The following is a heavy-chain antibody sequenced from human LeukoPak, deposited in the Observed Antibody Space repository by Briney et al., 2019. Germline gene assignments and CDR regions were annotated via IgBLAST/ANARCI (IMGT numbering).Heavy chain of an antibody. V-gene: IGHV3-23*01. CDR1: GFTFSNPW. CDR2: ISGSGGST. J-gene: IGHJ6*02. CDR3: AKGGGDVYCSSTSCYHYYGMDV. D-gene: IGHD2-2*01. Sequence: GGFLRLSCAASGFTFSNPWMSWVRQAPGKGLEWVSAISGSGGSTYYADSVKGRFTISRDNSKNTLYLQMNSLRAEDTAVYYCAKGGGDVYCSSTSCYHYYGMDVWGQGTTVTVSS.